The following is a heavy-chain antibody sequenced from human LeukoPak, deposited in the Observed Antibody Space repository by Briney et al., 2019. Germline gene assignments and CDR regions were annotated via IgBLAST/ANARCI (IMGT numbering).Heavy chain of an antibody. D-gene: IGHD3-3*01. V-gene: IGHV4-4*07. CDR2: IYTSGST. Sequence: SESLSLTCTVSGRSISSYYLSWIRQPAGKGLEWIGRIYTSGSTNYNPSLKSRVTMSVDTSKNPFSLKLSSVTAEDTAVYYCAREEVTIFGVVPQFDPWGQGTLVTVSS. J-gene: IGHJ5*02. CDR1: GRSISSYY. CDR3: AREEVTIFGVVPQFDP.